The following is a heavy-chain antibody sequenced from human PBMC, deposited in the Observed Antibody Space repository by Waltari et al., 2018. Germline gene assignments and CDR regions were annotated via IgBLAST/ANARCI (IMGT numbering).Heavy chain of an antibody. CDR1: GFTFSSYS. CDR3: ARAPGGFLKGYNRYDY. CDR2: ISSSSSYI. Sequence: EVQLVESGGGLVKPGGSLRVSCAASGFTFSSYSMNWVRQAPGKGLEWVSSISSSSSYIYYADSVKGRFTISRDNAKNSLYLQMNSLRAEDTAVYYCARAPGGFLKGYNRYDYWGQGTLVTVSS. D-gene: IGHD3-16*01. V-gene: IGHV3-21*01. J-gene: IGHJ4*02.